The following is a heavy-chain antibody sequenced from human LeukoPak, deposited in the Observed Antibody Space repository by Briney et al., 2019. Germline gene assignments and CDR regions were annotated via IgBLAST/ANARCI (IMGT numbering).Heavy chain of an antibody. CDR2: IYYSGST. V-gene: IGHV4-59*01. CDR3: ARVEVGATPHQLYYYYYMDV. Sequence: PSETLSLTCTVSGGSISSYYWSWIRQPPGKGPEWIGYIYYSGSTNYNPSLKSRVTISVDTSKNQFSLKLSSVTAADTAVYYCARVEVGATPHQLYYYYYMDVWGKGTTVTVSS. D-gene: IGHD1-26*01. CDR1: GGSISSYY. J-gene: IGHJ6*03.